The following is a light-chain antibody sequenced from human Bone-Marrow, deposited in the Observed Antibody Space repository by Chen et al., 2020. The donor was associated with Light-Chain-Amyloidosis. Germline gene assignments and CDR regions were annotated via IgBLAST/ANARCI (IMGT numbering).Light chain of an antibody. CDR2: EDD. CDR1: SGSIATNY. Sequence: NFMLTQPHSVSESPGKTVIISCTRSSGSIATNYVQWYQQRPGSSPPTAIYEDDQRPSGGPDRFSGSIDRSSSSASLTISGLKTEDEAGYYCQSYQGSSQGVFGGGTKLTVL. V-gene: IGLV6-57*01. J-gene: IGLJ3*02. CDR3: QSYQGSSQGV.